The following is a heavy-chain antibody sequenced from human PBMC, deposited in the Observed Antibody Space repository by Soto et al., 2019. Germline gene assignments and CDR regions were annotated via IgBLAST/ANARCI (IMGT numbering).Heavy chain of an antibody. CDR2: ISGSGGST. D-gene: IGHD3-10*01. V-gene: IGHV3-23*01. CDR1: GFTFSSYA. Sequence: GGSLRLSCAASGFTFSSYAMSWVRQAPGKGLEWVSAISGSGGSTYYADSVKGRFTISRDNSKNTLYLQMNSLRAEDTAVYYCAKDLVFTMVRGVGHYYYMDVWGKGTTVTVSS. J-gene: IGHJ6*03. CDR3: AKDLVFTMVRGVGHYYYMDV.